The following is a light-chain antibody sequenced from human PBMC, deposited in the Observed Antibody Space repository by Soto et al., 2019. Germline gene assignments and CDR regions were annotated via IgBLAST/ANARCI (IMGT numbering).Light chain of an antibody. V-gene: IGKV3-11*01. CDR3: QQYNIWPWT. CDR2: DAS. J-gene: IGKJ1*01. Sequence: EIVLTQSPATLSLSPGERATLSCRASQSVSSYLAWYQQKPGQAPRLLIYDASNRATGIPARFSGSGSGTDFTLTISSLEPEDFAVYYCQQYNIWPWTFGQGTKVEIK. CDR1: QSVSSY.